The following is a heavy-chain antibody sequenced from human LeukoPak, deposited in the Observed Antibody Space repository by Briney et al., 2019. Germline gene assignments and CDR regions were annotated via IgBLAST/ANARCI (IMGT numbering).Heavy chain of an antibody. CDR2: LRGDGSFT. CDR1: GFTFSSSW. CDR3: ARLVVAAGIAYYDY. D-gene: IGHD1-14*01. J-gene: IGHJ4*02. V-gene: IGHV3-74*01. Sequence: GGSLRLSCAASGFTFSSSWMHWVRQAPGKGLVWVSRLRGDGSFTNYADRVKGRFTISRDNSKNTLYLQMNSLRAEDTALYYCARLVVAAGIAYYDYWGQGTLVTVSS.